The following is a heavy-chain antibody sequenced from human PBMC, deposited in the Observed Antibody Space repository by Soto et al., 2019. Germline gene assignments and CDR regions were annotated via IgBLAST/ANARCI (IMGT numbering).Heavy chain of an antibody. CDR2: ISSNSAYI. D-gene: IGHD6-13*01. CDR1: GFTFRILT. Sequence: WGSLLISCATSGFTFRILTMNWVRQAPGKGLEWVSTISSNSAYIYYTDALRGRFTISRDNAKNSLHLQMNSLRAEDTSVYYRTRDASRDSSARGWFDPWGPGTLVTVSS. CDR3: TRDASRDSSARGWFDP. V-gene: IGHV3-21*01. J-gene: IGHJ5*02.